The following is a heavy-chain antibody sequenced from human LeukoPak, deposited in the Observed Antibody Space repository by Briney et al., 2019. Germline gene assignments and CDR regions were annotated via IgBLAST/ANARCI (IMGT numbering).Heavy chain of an antibody. V-gene: IGHV4-39*07. D-gene: IGHD1-26*01. Sequence: PSETLSLTCTVSGGSISSSSSYWGWFRQPPGKGLEWIGTIYYSGSTYYNPSLKSRVTISVDTSKNQFSLKLNSVTAADTAVYYCARRNGGMGGYSDWGQGTLVTVSS. CDR2: IYYSGST. CDR1: GGSISSSSSY. CDR3: ARRNGGMGGYSD. J-gene: IGHJ4*02.